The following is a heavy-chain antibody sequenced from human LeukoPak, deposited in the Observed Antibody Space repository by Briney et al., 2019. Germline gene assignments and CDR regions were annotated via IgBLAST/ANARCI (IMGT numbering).Heavy chain of an antibody. CDR2: IYYSGST. J-gene: IGHJ4*02. Sequence: PSETLSLTCTVSGGSLNSSSYYWGWIRQPPGKGLEWIGSIYYSGSTYYNSSLKSRVTISVDTSKNQFSLKLSSVTAADTAVYYCARPRGSGWYSPFDYWGQGTLVTVSS. CDR3: ARPRGSGWYSPFDY. CDR1: GGSLNSSSYY. V-gene: IGHV4-39*01. D-gene: IGHD6-19*01.